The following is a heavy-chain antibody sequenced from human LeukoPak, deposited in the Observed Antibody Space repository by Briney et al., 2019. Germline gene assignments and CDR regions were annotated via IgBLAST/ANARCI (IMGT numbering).Heavy chain of an antibody. D-gene: IGHD1-7*01. CDR1: GGSISSYY. Sequence: SETLSLTCTVSGGSISSYYWSWIRQPPGKGLEWIGYIYYSGSTNYNPSLKSRVTISVDTSKNQFSLKLSSVTAADTAVYYCARGKELPYFDYWGQGTLVTVSS. CDR2: IYYSGST. CDR3: ARGKELPYFDY. J-gene: IGHJ4*02. V-gene: IGHV4-59*01.